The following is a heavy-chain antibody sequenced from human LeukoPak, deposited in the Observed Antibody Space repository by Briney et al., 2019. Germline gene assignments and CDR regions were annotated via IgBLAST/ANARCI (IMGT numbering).Heavy chain of an antibody. CDR1: GFTVSRNY. J-gene: IGHJ6*03. D-gene: IGHD6-13*01. CDR2: IYSGGRT. CDR3: ARGLSSSNFGYYYYTYMDV. V-gene: IGHV3-66*01. Sequence: GGSLRLSCAVSGFTVSRNYMSWVRQAPGKGLEWVSVIYSGGRTYYADSVKGRFTISRDNSKHTLYLQMNSLRVEDTAVYYCARGLSSSNFGYYYYTYMDVWGKGTTVTISS.